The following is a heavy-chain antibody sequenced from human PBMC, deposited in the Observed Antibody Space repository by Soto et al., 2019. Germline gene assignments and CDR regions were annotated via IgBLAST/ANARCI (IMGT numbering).Heavy chain of an antibody. CDR3: ATQTGGEYYYMDV. CDR2: ISGSGGST. D-gene: IGHD3-16*01. J-gene: IGHJ6*03. V-gene: IGHV3-23*01. Sequence: PGGSLRLSCAASGFTFSSYAMSWVRQAPGKGLEWVSAISGSGGSTYYADSVKGRFTISRDNSKNTLYLQMNSLRAEDKAVYYCATQTGGEYYYMDVWGKGTTVTVSS. CDR1: GFTFSSYA.